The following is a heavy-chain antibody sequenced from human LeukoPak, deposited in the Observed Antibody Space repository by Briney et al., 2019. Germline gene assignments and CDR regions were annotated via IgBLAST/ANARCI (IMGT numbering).Heavy chain of an antibody. CDR2: IYYSGGT. J-gene: IGHJ4*02. D-gene: IGHD4-17*01. Sequence: SETLSLTCTVSGGSISSYYWSWIRQPPGKGLEWIGYIYYSGGTNYNPSLKSRVTISVDTSKNQFSLKLSSVTAADTAVYYCARGGATVYYFDYWGQGTLVTVSS. CDR3: ARGGATVYYFDY. CDR1: GGSISSYY. V-gene: IGHV4-59*01.